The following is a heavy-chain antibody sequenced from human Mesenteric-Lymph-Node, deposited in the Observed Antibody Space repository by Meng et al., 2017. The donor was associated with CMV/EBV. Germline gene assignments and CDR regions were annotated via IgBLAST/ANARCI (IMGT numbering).Heavy chain of an antibody. Sequence: GESLKISCATSGFTFSSFAMSWVRQAPGKGLEWVSAISGSGDSTYHADSVKGRFTISRDNSRNTLYLQMNSLRAEDTAVYYCAKEAYCSSTSCPGDQWGQGTLVTVSS. J-gene: IGHJ4*02. CDR2: ISGSGDST. V-gene: IGHV3-23*01. CDR1: GFTFSSFA. CDR3: AKEAYCSSTSCPGDQ. D-gene: IGHD2-2*01.